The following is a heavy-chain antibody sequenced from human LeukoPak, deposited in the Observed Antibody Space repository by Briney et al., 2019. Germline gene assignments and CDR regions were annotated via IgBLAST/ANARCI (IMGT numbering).Heavy chain of an antibody. V-gene: IGHV4-39*07. CDR1: GGSISNSIYY. D-gene: IGHD4-17*01. Sequence: SETLSLTCTVSGGSISNSIYYWGWIRQPPGKGLEWIGSIYYSGSTYYNPSLKSRVTISVDTSENQFFLKLNSVTAADTAVYYCARGYGEAREYYYMDVWGKGTTVTVSS. CDR2: IYYSGST. CDR3: ARGYGEAREYYYMDV. J-gene: IGHJ6*03.